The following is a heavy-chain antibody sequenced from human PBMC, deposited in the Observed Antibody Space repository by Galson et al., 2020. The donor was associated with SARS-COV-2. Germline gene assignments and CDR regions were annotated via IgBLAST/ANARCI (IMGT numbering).Heavy chain of an antibody. D-gene: IGHD5-12*01. J-gene: IGHJ5*02. CDR1: GFTFSSYA. CDR3: AREMATINWFDP. V-gene: IGHV3-30*04. CDR2: ISYDGSNK. Sequence: GESLKISCAASGFTFSSYAMHWVRQAPGKGLEWVAVISYDGSNKYYADSVKGRFTISRDNSKNTLYLQMNSLRAEDTAVYYCAREMATINWFDPWGQGTLVTVSS.